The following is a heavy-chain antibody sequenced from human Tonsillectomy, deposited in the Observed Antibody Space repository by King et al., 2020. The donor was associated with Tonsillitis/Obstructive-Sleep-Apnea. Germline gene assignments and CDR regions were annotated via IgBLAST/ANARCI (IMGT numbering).Heavy chain of an antibody. Sequence: VQLQESGPGLVKPSGTLSLTCAVSGGSLSSSNWWSWVGQPPGKGVGGIWEIYHRGSTNYNPPLKDRVTLSVDKSKNQFSLKLSSVTAADTAVYYCARVMYVASGFDYWGQGTLVTVSS. D-gene: IGHD6-25*01. CDR1: GGSLSSSNW. CDR3: ARVMYVASGFDY. V-gene: IGHV4-4*02. J-gene: IGHJ4*02. CDR2: IYHRGST.